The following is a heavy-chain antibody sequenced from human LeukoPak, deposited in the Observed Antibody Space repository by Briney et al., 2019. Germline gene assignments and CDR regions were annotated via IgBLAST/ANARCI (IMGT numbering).Heavy chain of an antibody. V-gene: IGHV1-18*01. J-gene: IGHJ4*02. CDR1: GYTFTSYG. CDR2: ISAYNGNR. Sequence: GASVKVSCKASGYTFTSYGISWVRQAPGQGLEWMGWISAYNGNRNYAQKLQGRVTITRDTSASTAYMELSSLRSEDTAVYYCARDPYYLDFLTAARHNYFDYWGQGTLVTVSS. D-gene: IGHD6-6*01. CDR3: ARDPYYLDFLTAARHNYFDY.